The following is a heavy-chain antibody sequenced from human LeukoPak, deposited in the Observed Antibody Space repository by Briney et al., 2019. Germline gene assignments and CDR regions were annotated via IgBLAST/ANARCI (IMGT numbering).Heavy chain of an antibody. CDR2: ISYDGSNK. V-gene: IGHV3-30-3*01. CDR3: ARELVGPRPRDAFDI. Sequence: PGGSLRLSCAASGFTFSSYAMHWVRQAPGKGLEWVAVISYDGSNKYYADSMKGRFTISRDNSKNTLYLQMNTLRAEDTAVYYCARELVGPRPRDAFDIWGQGTMVTVSS. D-gene: IGHD1-26*01. J-gene: IGHJ3*02. CDR1: GFTFSSYA.